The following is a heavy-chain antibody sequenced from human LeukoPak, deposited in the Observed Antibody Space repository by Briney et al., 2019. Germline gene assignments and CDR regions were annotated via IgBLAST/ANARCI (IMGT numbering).Heavy chain of an antibody. D-gene: IGHD3-16*02. Sequence: GGSLRLSCAASGFTVSSYAMSWVRQAPGQGLEWVSAISTSGESTYYADSVKGHFTISRDNSKNTLYLQMNSLRAEDTAVYYCARGISDYVWGNYRYNYFDYWGQGTLVTVSS. CDR1: GFTVSSYA. J-gene: IGHJ4*02. CDR2: ISTSGEST. CDR3: ARGISDYVWGNYRYNYFDY. V-gene: IGHV3-23*01.